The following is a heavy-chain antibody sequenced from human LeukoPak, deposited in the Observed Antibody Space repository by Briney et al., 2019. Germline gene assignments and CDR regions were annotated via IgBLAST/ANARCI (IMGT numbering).Heavy chain of an antibody. CDR2: IYYSGST. J-gene: IGHJ2*01. CDR3: ARLGGSGSYSFDL. D-gene: IGHD3-10*01. CDR1: GGSISNYY. Sequence: SETLSLTCTVSGGSISNYYWSWIRRPPGKGLEWIGYIYYSGSTNYNPSLKSRVTISVDTSKNQFSLKLNSVTAADTAVYYCARLGGSGSYSFDLWGRGTLGTVSS. V-gene: IGHV4-59*08.